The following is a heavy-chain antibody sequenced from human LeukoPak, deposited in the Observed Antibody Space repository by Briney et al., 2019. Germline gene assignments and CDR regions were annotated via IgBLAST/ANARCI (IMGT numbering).Heavy chain of an antibody. CDR3: TTDSPYYYDSSGYPYY. J-gene: IGHJ4*02. V-gene: IGHV3-15*01. CDR1: GFTFSNAW. Sequence: GGSLRLSCAASGFTFSNAWMSWVRQAPGKGLEWVGRIKSKTDGGTTDYAAPVKGRFTISRDDSKNTLYLQMNSLKTENTAVYYCTTDSPYYYDSSGYPYYWGQGTLVTVSS. CDR2: IKSKTDGGTT. D-gene: IGHD3-22*01.